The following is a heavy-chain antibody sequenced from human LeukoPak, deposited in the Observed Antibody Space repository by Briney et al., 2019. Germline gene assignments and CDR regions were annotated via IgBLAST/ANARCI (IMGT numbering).Heavy chain of an antibody. Sequence: KPGGSLRLSCAASGFTFRKHYMSWIRQAPGRGPEWVSSISSSSSYIYYADSVKGRFTISRDNGKNSLYVQMNSLSVEDTAVYYCATYSTLNARDFQHWGQGTLVIVSS. J-gene: IGHJ1*01. D-gene: IGHD2/OR15-2a*01. V-gene: IGHV3-21*01. CDR2: ISSSSSYI. CDR1: GFTFRKHY. CDR3: ATYSTLNARDFQH.